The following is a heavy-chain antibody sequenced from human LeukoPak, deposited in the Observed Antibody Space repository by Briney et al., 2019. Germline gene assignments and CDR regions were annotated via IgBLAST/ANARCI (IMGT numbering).Heavy chain of an antibody. CDR2: TSYDGSNK. J-gene: IGHJ4*02. CDR3: ARDYDSSGYLPDY. CDR1: GFTFSSYG. D-gene: IGHD3-22*01. Sequence: GSLRLSCAASGFTFSSYGMHWVRQAPGKGLEWVAVTSYDGSNKYYADSVKGRFTISRDNSKNTLYLQMSSLRVEDTALYYCARDYDSSGYLPDYWGQGILVTVSS. V-gene: IGHV3-30*03.